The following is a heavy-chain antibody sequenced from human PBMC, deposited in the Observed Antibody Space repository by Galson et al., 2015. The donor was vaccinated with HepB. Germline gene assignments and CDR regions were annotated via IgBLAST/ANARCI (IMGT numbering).Heavy chain of an antibody. CDR3: ARQKIEMCEKKEPCSTYYYGMDV. Sequence: SLRLSCAASGFTFSSYWMSWVRQAPGKGLEWVANIKQDGSEKYYVDSVKGRFTISRDNAKNSLYLQMNSLRASDTAMYYCARQKIEMCEKKEPCSTYYYGMDVWGQGTTVTVSS. J-gene: IGHJ6*02. D-gene: IGHD5-24*01. CDR2: IKQDGSEK. V-gene: IGHV3-7*03. CDR1: GFTFSSYW.